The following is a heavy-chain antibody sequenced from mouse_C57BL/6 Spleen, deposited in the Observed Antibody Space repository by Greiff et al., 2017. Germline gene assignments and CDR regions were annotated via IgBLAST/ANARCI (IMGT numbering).Heavy chain of an antibody. J-gene: IGHJ2*02. D-gene: IGHD2-5*01. CDR1: GYTFTSYW. CDR3: ARVGLYSNSVDD. CDR2: IDPSDSET. V-gene: IGHV1-52*01. Sequence: QVQLQQPGAELVRPGSSVKLSCKASGYTFTSYWMHWVKQRPIQGLEWIGNIDPSDSETHYNQKFKDKATLTVDKSSSTAYMQLSSLTSEDSAVYYCARVGLYSNSVDDWGQGTSLTVSS.